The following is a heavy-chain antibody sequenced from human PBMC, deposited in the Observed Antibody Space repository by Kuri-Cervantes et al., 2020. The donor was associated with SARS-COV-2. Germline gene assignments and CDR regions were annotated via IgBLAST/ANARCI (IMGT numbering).Heavy chain of an antibody. V-gene: IGHV1-18*01. D-gene: IGHD1-1*01. J-gene: IGHJ3*02. CDR3: ARDLLYKLERRKNPDAFDI. CDR1: GYTFTSYG. CDR2: ISAYNGNT. Sequence: ASVKVSCKASGYTFTSYGISWVRQAPGQGLEWMGWISAYNGNTNYAQKLQGRVTMTTDTSTSTAYMELRSLRSDDTAVYYCARDLLYKLERRKNPDAFDIWGQGTMVTVSS.